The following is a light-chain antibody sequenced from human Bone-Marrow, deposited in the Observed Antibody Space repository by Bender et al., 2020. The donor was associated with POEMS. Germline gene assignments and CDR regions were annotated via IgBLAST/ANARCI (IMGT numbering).Light chain of an antibody. CDR1: SSDIGDYKY. CDR2: SVS. CDR3: CSYAGSYTWV. J-gene: IGLJ3*02. Sequence: QSTPTQPRSVSGSPGQSVTISCTGTSSDIGDYKYVSWYQQHPGKVPRLIISSVSKRSSGVPDRFSGSRSGNTASLTISGLQAEDEADYYCCSYAGSYTWVFGGGTKLTVL. V-gene: IGLV2-11*01.